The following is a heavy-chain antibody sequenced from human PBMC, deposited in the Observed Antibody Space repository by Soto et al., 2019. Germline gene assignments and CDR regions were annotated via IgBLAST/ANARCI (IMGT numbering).Heavy chain of an antibody. CDR1: GYGFTCYY. J-gene: IGHJ5*02. CDR3: ARDYDSSSSRFGWFDP. D-gene: IGHD6-6*01. CDR2: INPNSGGT. V-gene: IGHV1-2*02. Sequence: SGKGCLKASGYGFTCYYMHWVRQAPGQGLEWMGWINPNSGGTNYAQKFQGRVTMTRDTSISTAYMELSRLRSDDTAVYYCARDYDSSSSRFGWFDPWGQGTLVTVSS.